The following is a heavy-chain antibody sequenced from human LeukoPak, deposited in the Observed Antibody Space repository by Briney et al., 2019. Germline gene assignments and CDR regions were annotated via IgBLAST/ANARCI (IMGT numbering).Heavy chain of an antibody. Sequence: SQTLSLTCTVSGGSISSGSYYWSWIRQPAGKGLEWIGRIYTSGSTNYNPSLKSRVTISVDTSKNQFSLKLSSVTAADPAVYYCSRDQGKRLFAYGAREPLVRV. CDR3: SRDQGKRLFAY. CDR2: IYTSGST. J-gene: IGHJ4*02. V-gene: IGHV4-61*02. CDR1: GGSISSGSYY. D-gene: IGHD6-25*01.